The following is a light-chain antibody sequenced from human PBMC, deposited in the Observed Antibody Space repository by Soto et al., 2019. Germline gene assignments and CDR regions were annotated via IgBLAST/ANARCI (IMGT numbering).Light chain of an antibody. CDR2: KTS. CDR3: QQYNSYLLT. CDR1: QSISNW. J-gene: IGKJ4*01. V-gene: IGKV1-5*03. Sequence: DIQMTQSPSTLSASLGDRVTSTCRASQSISNWLAWYQQKPGKAPKILIYKTSSLESGVPSRFSGSGSGTAFTLTISSLHPDDFATYYCQQYNSYLLTFGGGTKVDIK.